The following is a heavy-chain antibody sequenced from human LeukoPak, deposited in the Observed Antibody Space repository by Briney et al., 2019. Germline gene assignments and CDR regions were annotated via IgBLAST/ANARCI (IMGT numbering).Heavy chain of an antibody. CDR2: INHSGST. CDR1: GGSFSGYY. V-gene: IGHV4-34*01. Sequence: SETLSLTCAVYGGSFSGYYWSWIRQPPGKGLEWIGEINHSGSTNYNPSLKSRVTISVDTSKNQFSLKLSSVTAADTAVYYCASVAFDIWGQGTMVTVSS. CDR3: ASVAFDI. J-gene: IGHJ3*02.